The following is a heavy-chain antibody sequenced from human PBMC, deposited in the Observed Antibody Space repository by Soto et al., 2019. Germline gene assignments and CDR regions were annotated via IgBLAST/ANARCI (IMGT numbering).Heavy chain of an antibody. D-gene: IGHD6-6*01. CDR2: IYYSGST. V-gene: IGHV4-61*01. Sequence: SETLSLTCTVSGGSVSSGSYYWSWIRQPPGKGLEWIGYIYYSGSTNYNPSLKSRVTISVDTSKNQFSLKLSSVTAADTAVYYCAGSSSVPFDYWGQGTLVTVSS. CDR3: AGSSSVPFDY. CDR1: GGSVSSGSYY. J-gene: IGHJ4*02.